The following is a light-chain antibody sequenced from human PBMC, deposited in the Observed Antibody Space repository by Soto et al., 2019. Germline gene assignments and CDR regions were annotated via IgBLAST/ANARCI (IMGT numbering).Light chain of an antibody. CDR3: QQYRHWPLT. Sequence: EICITQSPATLAVAPRERATLSRQASQDFDTYFAWYQQTPGQAPRLLIYGASTRATGIPARFSGSGSGTEFTLTISSLQSEDFAVYYCQQYRHWPLTFGGGTKVEIK. CDR2: GAS. CDR1: QDFDTY. J-gene: IGKJ4*01. V-gene: IGKV3-15*01.